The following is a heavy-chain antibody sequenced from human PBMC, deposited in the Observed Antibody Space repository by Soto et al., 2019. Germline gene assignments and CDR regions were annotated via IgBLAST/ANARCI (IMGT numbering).Heavy chain of an antibody. V-gene: IGHV3-21*01. CDR3: ARAPLRYFDWLLSPFDY. D-gene: IGHD3-9*01. Sequence: GGSLRLSCSASGFTFSSYSMNWVRQAPGKGLEWVSSIGTSSSYIYYADSVKGRFTISRDNAKNSLYLQMNSLRVEDMAVYYCARAPLRYFDWLLSPFDYWGQGTLVTVSS. CDR2: IGTSSSYI. CDR1: GFTFSSYS. J-gene: IGHJ4*02.